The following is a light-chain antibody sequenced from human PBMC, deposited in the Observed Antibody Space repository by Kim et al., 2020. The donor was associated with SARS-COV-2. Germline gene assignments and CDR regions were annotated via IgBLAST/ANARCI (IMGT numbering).Light chain of an antibody. CDR3: QQYRT. V-gene: IGKV3-20*01. CDR2: GAF. J-gene: IGKJ1*01. Sequence: TLSSSPGDTATLFCRASQSVSSSYLAWYQQKPGQAPRLLIYGAFIRATGIPERFRGSGSGTDFTLTISRLEPEDFAVYYCQQYRTFGRGTKVDIK. CDR1: QSVSSSY.